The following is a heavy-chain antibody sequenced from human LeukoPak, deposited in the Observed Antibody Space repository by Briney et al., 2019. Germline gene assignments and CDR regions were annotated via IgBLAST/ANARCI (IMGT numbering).Heavy chain of an antibody. D-gene: IGHD4-17*01. CDR3: ARIYGDLADY. CDR1: GYSFTSYW. J-gene: IGHJ4*02. CDR2: IYPGDPDT. Sequence: GESLKISCKGSGYSFTSYWIGWVRQMPGKGLEWMGIIYPGDPDTRYSPSFQGQVTISADKSSNTAYLQWSSLKASDTAIYYCARIYGDLADYWGQGTLVTVSS. V-gene: IGHV5-51*01.